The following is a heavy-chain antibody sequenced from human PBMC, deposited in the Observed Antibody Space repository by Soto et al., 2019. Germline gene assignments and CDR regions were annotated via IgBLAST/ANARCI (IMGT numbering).Heavy chain of an antibody. Sequence: NPGGSLRLSCAASGFTFSTYSMNWVRQAPGKGLEWVSSISGSGNYTHYADFLRGRFTISRDNAKTSLYLQMNSLRAEDTAVYYCAREGINKYNEYYFDSWGQGTVVTVSS. CDR2: ISGSGNYT. D-gene: IGHD1-1*01. CDR3: AREGINKYNEYYFDS. V-gene: IGHV3-21*01. CDR1: GFTFSTYS. J-gene: IGHJ4*02.